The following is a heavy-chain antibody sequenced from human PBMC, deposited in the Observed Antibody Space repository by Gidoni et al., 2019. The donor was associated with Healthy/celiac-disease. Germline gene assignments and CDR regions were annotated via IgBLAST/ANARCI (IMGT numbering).Heavy chain of an antibody. V-gene: IGHV3-7*01. CDR3: ARDGPMGSY. D-gene: IGHD3-10*01. CDR1: GFTFTNYW. Sequence: EVQLVESGGGLVQPGGSLRLSCAASGFTFTNYWMSWVRQAPGKGLEWAANIKQDGTEKNYVDSVKGRFTISRDNAKNSLYLQMNSLRAEDTGVYYCARDGPMGSYWGQGTLVTVSS. CDR2: IKQDGTEK. J-gene: IGHJ4*02.